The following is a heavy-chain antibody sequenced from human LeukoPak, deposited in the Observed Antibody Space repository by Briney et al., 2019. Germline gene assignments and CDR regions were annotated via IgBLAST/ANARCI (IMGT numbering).Heavy chain of an antibody. J-gene: IGHJ4*02. D-gene: IGHD6-13*01. CDR2: IYYSGST. V-gene: IGHV4-30-4*01. Sequence: SETLSLTCTVSGGSISSGDYYWSWIRQPPGQGLEWIGYIYYSGSTYYNPSLKSRVTISVDTSKNQFSLKLSSVTAADTAVYYCARDVRRIGYSSSWYKLPTDYFDYWGQGTLVTVSS. CDR3: ARDVRRIGYSSSWYKLPTDYFDY. CDR1: GGSISSGDYY.